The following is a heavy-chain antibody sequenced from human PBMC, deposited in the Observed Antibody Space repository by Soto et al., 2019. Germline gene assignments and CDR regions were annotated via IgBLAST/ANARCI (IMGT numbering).Heavy chain of an antibody. CDR1: GGTFSSHA. Sequence: QVQLVQSGAEVKKPWSSVKVSCKASGGTFSSHAISWVRQAPGQGLEWMGGIIPMFGTANYAQKFQGRVTMTRDTSISTAYMELSRLRSDDTAVYYCARLEDNCLDYWGQGTLVTVSS. D-gene: IGHD2-21*01. V-gene: IGHV1-69*06. CDR3: ARLEDNCLDY. CDR2: IIPMFGTA. J-gene: IGHJ4*02.